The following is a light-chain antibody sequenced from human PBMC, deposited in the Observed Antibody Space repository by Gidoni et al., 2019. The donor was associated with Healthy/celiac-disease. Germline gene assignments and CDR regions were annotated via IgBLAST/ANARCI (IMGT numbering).Light chain of an antibody. CDR2: AAS. CDR1: QGISNY. Sequence: DIQMTQSPSSLSASVGDRVTITCRASQGISNYLAWYHQKPGKVPKLLIYAASTLQSGVPSRFSGSGSGTDFTLTISSLQPEDVATYYCQKYNSAPQTFXXXTKVEIK. V-gene: IGKV1-27*01. CDR3: QKYNSAPQT. J-gene: IGKJ1*01.